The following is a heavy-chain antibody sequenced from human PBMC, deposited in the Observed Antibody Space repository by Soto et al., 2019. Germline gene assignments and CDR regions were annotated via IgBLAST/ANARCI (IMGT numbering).Heavy chain of an antibody. CDR1: GDSVSGNSAA. V-gene: IGHV6-1*01. CDR3: AREFPYYVISDSYLDY. J-gene: IGHJ4*02. Sequence: LSPTLSLTCVISGDSVSGNSAAWNWIRQSPSRGLEWLGRTYYRSRWYNDYAVSVKSRITVTPDTSKSQFSLHLNSVTTEDTAVYYCAREFPYYVISDSYLDYWGEGALVTVAS. D-gene: IGHD3-16*01. CDR2: TYYRSRWYN.